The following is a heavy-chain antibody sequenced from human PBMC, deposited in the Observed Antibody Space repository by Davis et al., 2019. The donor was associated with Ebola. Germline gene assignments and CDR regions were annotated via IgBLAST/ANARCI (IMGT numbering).Heavy chain of an antibody. CDR2: IYYSGST. D-gene: IGHD3-22*01. CDR1: GGSISSYY. CDR3: ARASYYYDSSGLGSPISIDY. J-gene: IGHJ4*02. V-gene: IGHV4-59*08. Sequence: MPSETLSLTCTVSGGSISSYYWSWIRQPPGKGLEWIGYIYYSGSTNYNPSLKSRVTISVDTSKNQFSLKLSSVTAADTAVYYCARASYYYDSSGLGSPISIDYWGQGTLVTVSS.